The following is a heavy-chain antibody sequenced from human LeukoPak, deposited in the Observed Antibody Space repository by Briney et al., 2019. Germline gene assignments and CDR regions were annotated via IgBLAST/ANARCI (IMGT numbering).Heavy chain of an antibody. D-gene: IGHD6-25*01. CDR1: GFTFSSSW. V-gene: IGHV3-74*01. Sequence: PGGSLRLSCAASGFTFSSSWMHWVRQAPGKGLVWVSRINSDGSITTYADSVRGRFTISRDNAKSTLYLQMNSLRAEDTAVYFCARDGRIAAGDTRMLDCWGQGTLVTVAS. J-gene: IGHJ4*02. CDR2: INSDGSIT. CDR3: ARDGRIAAGDTRMLDC.